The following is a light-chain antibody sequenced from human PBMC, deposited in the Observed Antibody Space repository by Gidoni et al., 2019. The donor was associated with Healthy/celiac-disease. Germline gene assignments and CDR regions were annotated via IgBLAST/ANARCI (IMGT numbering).Light chain of an antibody. CDR2: DHN. CDR1: SSNIGNNY. V-gene: IGLV1-51*01. CDR3: GTWDSSLSAVV. J-gene: IGLJ2*01. Sequence: QSVLTQPPSVSAAPGQKVTISCSGSSSNIGNNYVSWYQQLPGTAPKLLIYDHNKRPSGIPDRFSGSKSGTSATLSITGLQTGDEADYYCGTWDSSLSAVVFGGGTKLTVL.